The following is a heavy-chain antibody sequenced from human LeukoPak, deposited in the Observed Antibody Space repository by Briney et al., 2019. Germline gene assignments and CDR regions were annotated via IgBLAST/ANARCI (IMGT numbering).Heavy chain of an antibody. J-gene: IGHJ4*02. CDR3: ARVVPAAIRYADY. V-gene: IGHV1-18*01. Sequence: GASVNVSCKASGYTFTSYGIRWVRQAPAQGLEGMGWISAFKGNTNYAQKLQGRVTMTTDTSTSTAYMELRSLRSDDTAVYYCARVVPAAIRYADYWGQGTLVTVSS. CDR2: ISAFKGNT. D-gene: IGHD2-2*02. CDR1: GYTFTSYG.